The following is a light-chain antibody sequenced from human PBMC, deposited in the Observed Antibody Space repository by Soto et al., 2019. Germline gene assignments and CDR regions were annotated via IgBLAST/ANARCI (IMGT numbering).Light chain of an antibody. CDR3: QKYNSAPRT. CDR2: AAS. Sequence: DIQMTQSPSSLSASVGDRVTITCRARQGISNYLAWYQHKPGKVPKLLIYAASTLQSGVPSRFSGSGSGTDFTLTISSLQPEDVATYYCQKYNSAPRTFGQGTKVEIK. J-gene: IGKJ1*01. V-gene: IGKV1-27*01. CDR1: QGISNY.